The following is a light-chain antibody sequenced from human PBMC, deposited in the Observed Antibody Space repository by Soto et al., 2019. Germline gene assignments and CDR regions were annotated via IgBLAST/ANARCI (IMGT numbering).Light chain of an antibody. Sequence: IQLTQSPSSLSASVGDRVTITCRSSQDLSSYLAWYQQTPGKAPILLIYDAATLQRGVRSRFSGRGSGTDCPLTTSILQTEDCATYYCQQLNSYPHTFGQGTKLQLK. J-gene: IGKJ2*01. CDR2: DAA. V-gene: IGKV1-9*01. CDR3: QQLNSYPHT. CDR1: QDLSSY.